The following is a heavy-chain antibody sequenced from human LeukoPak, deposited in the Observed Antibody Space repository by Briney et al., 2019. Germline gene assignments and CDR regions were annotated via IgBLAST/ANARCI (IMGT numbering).Heavy chain of an antibody. Sequence: GGSLRLSCAASGFTFSSYWMHWVRQAPGKGLVWVSRINSDGSSTSYADSVKGRFTISRDNAKNTLYLQMNSLRAEDTAVYYCARNGAYYYGSGSYYDYWGQGTLVTVFS. CDR3: ARNGAYYYGSGSYYDY. D-gene: IGHD3-10*01. CDR1: GFTFSSYW. V-gene: IGHV3-74*01. CDR2: INSDGSST. J-gene: IGHJ4*02.